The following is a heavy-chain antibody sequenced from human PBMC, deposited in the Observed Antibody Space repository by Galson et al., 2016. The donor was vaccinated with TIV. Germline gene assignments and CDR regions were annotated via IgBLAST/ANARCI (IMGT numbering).Heavy chain of an antibody. J-gene: IGHJ4*02. CDR1: GFTFSSHG. D-gene: IGHD4-17*01. V-gene: IGHV3-30*03. Sequence: SLRLSCAASGFTFSSHGIHWVRQAPGKGLEWVAVISYDENYKHYTDSVKGRFTIPRDNSKNMVYLQMNSLRAEDKAVYFCARDPRIYGDYLLAFFDLWCQGTLVTVSS. CDR3: ARDPRIYGDYLLAFFDL. CDR2: ISYDENYK.